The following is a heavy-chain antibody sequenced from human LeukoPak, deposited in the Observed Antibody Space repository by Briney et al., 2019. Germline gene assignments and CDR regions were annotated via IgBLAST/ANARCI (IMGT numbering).Heavy chain of an antibody. D-gene: IGHD6-13*01. CDR2: ISGSGGST. J-gene: IGHJ4*02. Sequence: GGSLRLSCAASGFTFSSYAMSWVRQAPGKGLEWVSAISGSGGSTYYADSAKGRFTISRDNAKNSLYLQMNSLRAEDTAVYYCARVGYSSSWSPSDYWGQGALVTVSS. CDR3: ARVGYSSSWSPSDY. CDR1: GFTFSSYA. V-gene: IGHV3-23*01.